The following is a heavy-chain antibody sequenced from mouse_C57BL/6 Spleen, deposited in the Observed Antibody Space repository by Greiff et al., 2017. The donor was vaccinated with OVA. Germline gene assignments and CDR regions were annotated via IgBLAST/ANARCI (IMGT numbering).Heavy chain of an antibody. J-gene: IGHJ3*01. CDR2: IYPGDGDT. V-gene: IGHV1-82*01. Sequence: QVQLQQSGPELVKPGASVKISCKASGYAFSSSWMNWVKQRPGKGLEWIGRIYPGDGDTNYNGKFKGKATLTADKSSSTAYMQLSSLTSEDSAVYFCGGSDTWFAYWGQGTLVTVSA. CDR1: GYAFSSSW. CDR3: GGSDTWFAY.